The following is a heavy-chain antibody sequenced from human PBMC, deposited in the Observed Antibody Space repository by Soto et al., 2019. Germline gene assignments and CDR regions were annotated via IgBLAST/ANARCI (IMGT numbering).Heavy chain of an antibody. Sequence: ASVKVSCKASGYTFTSYGISWVRQAPGQGLEWMGIINPSGGSTSYAQKFQGRVTMTRDTSTSTVYMELSSLRSEDTAVYYCARGRSTYDFWSGYSLWGQGTLVTVSS. D-gene: IGHD3-3*01. CDR1: GYTFTSYG. V-gene: IGHV1-46*03. J-gene: IGHJ4*02. CDR3: ARGRSTYDFWSGYSL. CDR2: INPSGGST.